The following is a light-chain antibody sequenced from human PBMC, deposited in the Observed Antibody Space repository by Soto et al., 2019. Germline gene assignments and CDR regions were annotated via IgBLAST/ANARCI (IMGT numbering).Light chain of an antibody. Sequence: DIQRTQSPSTLSASVGDRVTITCRASQSIHNWLAWYQQKRGKAPKFXIYDASHLDSGVPPIFSGSASGTEFTLTISSLQPDDFATYYCQQYDNYTLTFGGGTKVDIK. J-gene: IGKJ4*01. V-gene: IGKV1-5*01. CDR1: QSIHNW. CDR2: DAS. CDR3: QQYDNYTLT.